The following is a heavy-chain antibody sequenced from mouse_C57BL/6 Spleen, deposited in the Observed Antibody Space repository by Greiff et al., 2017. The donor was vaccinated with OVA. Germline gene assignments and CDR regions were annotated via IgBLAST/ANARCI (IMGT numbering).Heavy chain of an antibody. CDR3: TSSGPPYAMDY. J-gene: IGHJ4*01. Sequence: EVQRVESGGGLVQPGGSMKLSCVASGFTFSNYWMNWVRQSPEKGLEWVAQIRLKSDNYATHYAESVKGRFTISRDDSKSSVYLQMNNLRAEDTGIYYCTSSGPPYAMDYWGQGTSVTVSS. V-gene: IGHV6-3*01. D-gene: IGHD3-2*02. CDR1: GFTFSNYW. CDR2: IRLKSDNYAT.